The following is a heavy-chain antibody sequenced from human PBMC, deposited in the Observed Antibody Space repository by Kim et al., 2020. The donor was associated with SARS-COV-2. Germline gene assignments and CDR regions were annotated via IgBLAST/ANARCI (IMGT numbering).Heavy chain of an antibody. CDR3: ARDVYPPRYCSSTSCYAMPTPIFDY. J-gene: IGHJ4*02. Sequence: AGSLRLSCAASGFTFSSYSMNWVRQAPGKGLEWVSYISSSSSTIYYADSVKGRFTISRDNAKNSLYLQMNSLRDEDTAVYYCARDVYPPRYCSSTSCYAMPTPIFDYWGQGTLVTVSS. CDR1: GFTFSSYS. CDR2: ISSSSSTI. V-gene: IGHV3-48*02. D-gene: IGHD2-2*01.